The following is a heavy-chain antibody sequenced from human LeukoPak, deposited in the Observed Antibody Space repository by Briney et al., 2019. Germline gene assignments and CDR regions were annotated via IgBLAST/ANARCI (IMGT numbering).Heavy chain of an antibody. V-gene: IGHV1-8*01. Sequence: ASVKVSCKASGYTFTSYDINWVRQATGQGLVWMGWMNPNSGNTGYAQKFQGRVTMTRDTSISTAYLELSSLRSEDTAVYYCAKAGIMATMSADWFDPWGQGTLVTVSS. D-gene: IGHD5-12*01. CDR2: MNPNSGNT. J-gene: IGHJ5*02. CDR1: GYTFTSYD. CDR3: AKAGIMATMSADWFDP.